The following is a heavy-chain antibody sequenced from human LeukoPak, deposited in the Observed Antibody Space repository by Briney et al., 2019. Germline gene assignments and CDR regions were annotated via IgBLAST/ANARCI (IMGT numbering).Heavy chain of an antibody. V-gene: IGHV3-30*07. CDR3: ARGSPNLDY. J-gene: IGHJ4*02. D-gene: IGHD1-26*01. CDR2: ISYDGSNK. Sequence: PGGSLRLSCAASGFTFSSYAMHWVRQAPGKGLEWVAVISYDGSNKYYADSVKGRFTISRDNAKKSLYLQMNSPRAEDTAVYYCARGSPNLDYWGQGTLVTVSS. CDR1: GFTFSSYA.